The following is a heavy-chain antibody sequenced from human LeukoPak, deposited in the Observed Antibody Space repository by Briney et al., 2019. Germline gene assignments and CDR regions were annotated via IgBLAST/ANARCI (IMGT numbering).Heavy chain of an antibody. CDR2: ITPNSGGT. V-gene: IGHV1-2*02. Sequence: ASVKVSCKASGFAFIDYYIHWVGQAPGHGLEWMGWITPNSGGTNYAQKFQGRFTMTGDTSLSTAYMELTRLTPDDTALYYCARSGLVQSAHGTYYIHNGLDVWGQGTRVTVSS. CDR3: ARSGLVQSAHGTYYIHNGLDV. CDR1: GFAFIDYY. D-gene: IGHD3-22*01. J-gene: IGHJ6*02.